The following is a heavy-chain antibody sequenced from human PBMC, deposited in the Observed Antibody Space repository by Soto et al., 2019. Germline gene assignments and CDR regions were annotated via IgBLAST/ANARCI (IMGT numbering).Heavy chain of an antibody. CDR2: TYYRSKWYN. CDR3: ARELLYYYDSSGYLPNYFDY. V-gene: IGHV6-1*01. Sequence: SQTLSLPCAISGDSVSSNSAAWNWIRQSPSRGLEWLGRTYYRSKWYNDYAVSVKSRITINPDTSKNQFSLQLNSVTPEDTAVYYCARELLYYYDSSGYLPNYFDYWGQGTLVTVSS. J-gene: IGHJ4*02. D-gene: IGHD3-22*01. CDR1: GDSVSSNSAA.